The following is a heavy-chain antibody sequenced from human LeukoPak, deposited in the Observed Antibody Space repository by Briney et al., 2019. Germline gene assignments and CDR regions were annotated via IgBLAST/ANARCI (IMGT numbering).Heavy chain of an antibody. CDR3: GSEGGTFAYYFDD. CDR1: GFTVSSKY. Sequence: GGSLRLSCAASGFTVSSKYMNWVRQAPGKGLEWVSVIYTGGSTYYADSVKGRFTISRENSKNPVYLQMNSQKAEAPGIYYRGSEGGTFAYYFDDWGRGTLVTVSS. J-gene: IGHJ4*02. V-gene: IGHV3-53*05. D-gene: IGHD2/OR15-2a*01. CDR2: IYTGGST.